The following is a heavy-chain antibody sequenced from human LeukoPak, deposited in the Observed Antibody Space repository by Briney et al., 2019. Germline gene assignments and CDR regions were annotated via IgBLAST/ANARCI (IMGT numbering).Heavy chain of an antibody. V-gene: IGHV3-30*02. J-gene: IGHJ4*02. CDR3: ARVSYGGPIDY. CDR2: IRSDATNQ. CDR1: GFTFRSFG. Sequence: GGSLRLSCAVSGFTFRSFGMHWVRQAPGKGLEWVAFIRSDATNQYYIDSVKGRFAVSRDNSKSTLYLQMNSLRAEDTAVYYCARVSYGGPIDYWGQGTLVTVSS. D-gene: IGHD4-23*01.